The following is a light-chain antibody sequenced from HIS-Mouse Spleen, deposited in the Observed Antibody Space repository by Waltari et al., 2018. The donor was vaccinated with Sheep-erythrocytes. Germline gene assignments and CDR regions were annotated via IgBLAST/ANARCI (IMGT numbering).Light chain of an antibody. J-gene: IGLJ3*02. CDR1: SSDVGSYNL. CDR3: CSYAGSSTPWV. Sequence: QSALTQPRSVSGSPGQSITISCTGTSSDVGSYNLFSWYQQHPGKAPKPMIYEGSKRPSGVSNRFSGSKSGNTASLTISGLQAEDEADYYCCSYAGSSTPWVFGGGTKLTVL. CDR2: EGS. V-gene: IGLV2-23*01.